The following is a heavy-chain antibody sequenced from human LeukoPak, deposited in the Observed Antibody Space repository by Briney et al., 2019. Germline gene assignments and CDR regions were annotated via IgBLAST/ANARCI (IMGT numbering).Heavy chain of an antibody. J-gene: IGHJ4*01. D-gene: IGHD3-10*01. CDR1: GFNFSDYY. CDR3: ARDGFHFDY. CDR2: ISSGSRTL. V-gene: IGHV3-11*04. Sequence: GGSLRLSCAASGFNFSDYYMTWIRQAPGKGLEWISYISSGSRTLFYADSVKGRSTVSRDNAQNSLFLQMDGLRAEDSAMYYCARDGFHFDYWGQGILVTVSS.